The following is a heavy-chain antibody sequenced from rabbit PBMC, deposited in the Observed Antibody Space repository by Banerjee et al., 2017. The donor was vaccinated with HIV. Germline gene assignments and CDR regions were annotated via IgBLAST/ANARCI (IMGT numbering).Heavy chain of an antibody. CDR3: ARDLAGVTGWNFGL. CDR2: IYTGGGGST. Sequence: EESGGDLVKPEGSLTLTCTASGFSFSSSYWICWVRQAPGKGLEWIACIYTGGGGSTYYASWAKGRFTISKTSSTTVTLQMTSLTAADTATYFCARDLAGVTGWNFGLWGPGTLVTVS. CDR1: GFSFSSSYW. D-gene: IGHD4-1*01. V-gene: IGHV1S45*01. J-gene: IGHJ4*01.